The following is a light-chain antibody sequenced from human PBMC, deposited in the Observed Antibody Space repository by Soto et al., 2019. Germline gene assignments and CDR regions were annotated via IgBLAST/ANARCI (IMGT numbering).Light chain of an antibody. Sequence: EIVMTQSPASLSVSPGDGATLSCRASQTVASNLAWYQQKPGQGPRLLIHGASTRAAGVPARFRGGGSGTDFTLTISSLQSEDFAVYYCQQYHNWPPQYTFGQGTKLQIE. V-gene: IGKV3-15*01. CDR2: GAS. CDR3: QQYHNWPPQYT. J-gene: IGKJ2*01. CDR1: QTVASN.